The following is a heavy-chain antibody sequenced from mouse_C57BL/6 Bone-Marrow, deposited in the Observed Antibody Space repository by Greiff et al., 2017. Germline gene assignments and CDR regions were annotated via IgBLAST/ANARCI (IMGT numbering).Heavy chain of an antibody. CDR1: GYTFTSYW. Sequence: QVQLQQSGAELAQPGASVKLSCKASGYTFTSYWMHWVKQSPGQGLEWIGYISPSSGYTKYNQKFKDKATFTADTSSSTAYMQLSSLTYEDSAVYYYARLRLYAMYYWGQGNSVTVSA. V-gene: IGHV1-7*01. CDR2: ISPSSGYT. CDR3: ARLRLYAMYY. J-gene: IGHJ4*01.